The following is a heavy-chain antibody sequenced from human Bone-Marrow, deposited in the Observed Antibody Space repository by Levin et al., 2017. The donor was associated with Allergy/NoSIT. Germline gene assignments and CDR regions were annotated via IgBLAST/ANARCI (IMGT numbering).Heavy chain of an antibody. V-gene: IGHV5-51*01. CDR3: ARHLGLVRGVIAAFDI. CDR1: GYSFTSYW. D-gene: IGHD3-10*01. J-gene: IGHJ3*02. CDR2: IYPGDSDT. Sequence: GESLKISCKGSGYSFTSYWIGWVRQMPGKGLEWMGIIYPGDSDTRYSPSFQGQVTISADKSISTAYLQWSSLKASDTAMYYCARHLGLVRGVIAAFDIWGQGTMVTVSS.